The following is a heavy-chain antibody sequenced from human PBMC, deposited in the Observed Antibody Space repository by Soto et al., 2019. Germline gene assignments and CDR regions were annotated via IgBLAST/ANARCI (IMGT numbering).Heavy chain of an antibody. CDR2: IYYSGST. J-gene: IGHJ5*02. D-gene: IGHD3-9*01. V-gene: IGHV4-59*01. CDR3: AREVVYYDILTGLKNTSYNWFDP. Sequence: WETLSLTCTVSGGSISSYYWSWIRQLPGKGLEWSGYIYYSGSTNYNPSLKSRVTISVDTSKNQFSLKLSSVTAADTAVYYCAREVVYYDILTGLKNTSYNWFDPWGQGTLVTVSS. CDR1: GGSISSYY.